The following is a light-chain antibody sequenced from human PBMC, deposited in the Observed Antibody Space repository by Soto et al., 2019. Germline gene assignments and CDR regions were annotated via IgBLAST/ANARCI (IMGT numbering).Light chain of an antibody. Sequence: EIGMTQSPATLSVPPGERATLSCRARKRVSSTLSLYQQKPGQAPRLLIYGASTRDTAIPARFSGSASGTECPLTISSRQCGDSAVYYCQQYNSGPPYTFGQGTKLEIK. V-gene: IGKV3-15*01. CDR2: GAS. J-gene: IGKJ2*01. CDR3: QQYNSGPPYT. CDR1: KRVSST.